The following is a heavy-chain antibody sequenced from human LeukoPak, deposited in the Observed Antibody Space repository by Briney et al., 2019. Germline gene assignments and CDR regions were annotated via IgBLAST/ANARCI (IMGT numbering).Heavy chain of an antibody. J-gene: IGHJ4*02. CDR2: IHYSGLT. CDR3: ARDPPEDEWNSLDS. CDR1: GGSIDITNY. D-gene: IGHD1-7*01. V-gene: IGHV4-59*01. Sequence: SETLSLTCGVSGGSIDITNYWSWVRQAPGKGLEWIGFIHYSGLTVYSPSLQSRVSMSVDTSRNQFSLDLSSVTAADTALYYCARDPPEDEWNSLDSWGQGILVTVSS.